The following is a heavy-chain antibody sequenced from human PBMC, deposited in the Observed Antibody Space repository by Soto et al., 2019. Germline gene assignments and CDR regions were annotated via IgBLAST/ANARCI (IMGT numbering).Heavy chain of an antibody. Sequence: ASVKVSCKASGYTFTSYDINWVRQATGQGLEWMGWMNPNSGNTGYAQKFQGRVTMTRNTSISTAYMELRSLRSDDTAVYYCARDVLRYFDWLLPPDYWGQGTLVTVSS. CDR1: GYTFTSYD. D-gene: IGHD3-9*01. V-gene: IGHV1-8*01. J-gene: IGHJ4*02. CDR2: MNPNSGNT. CDR3: ARDVLRYFDWLLPPDY.